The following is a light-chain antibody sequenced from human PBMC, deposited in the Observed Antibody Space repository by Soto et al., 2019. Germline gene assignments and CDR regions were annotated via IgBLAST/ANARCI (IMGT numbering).Light chain of an antibody. V-gene: IGKV3-15*01. CDR2: AAS. CDR1: QSVSSN. CDR3: QQYDDWPPMYT. J-gene: IGKJ2*01. Sequence: PATLSVSPGERANRSCRSSQSVSSNLAWYQQKPGRAPRLLIYAASTRATGVPARFSGSGSGTEFTLTISSLESEDCAVYYCQQYDDWPPMYTVGQGTKVDIK.